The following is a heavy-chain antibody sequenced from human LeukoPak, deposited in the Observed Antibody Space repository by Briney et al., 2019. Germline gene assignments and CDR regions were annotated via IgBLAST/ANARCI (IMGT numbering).Heavy chain of an antibody. J-gene: IGHJ4*02. CDR2: IYSGGDT. Sequence: PGGSLRLSCAASGVTVSNNFMLWVRQAPGKGLEWVSLIYSGGDTHYADSVKGRFTISRDNSKNTLYPQMNNLRAEDTAVYYCARDPPAVAINTYGWGQGTLVTVSS. CDR3: ARDPPAVAINTYG. CDR1: GVTVSNNF. D-gene: IGHD5-24*01. V-gene: IGHV3-66*01.